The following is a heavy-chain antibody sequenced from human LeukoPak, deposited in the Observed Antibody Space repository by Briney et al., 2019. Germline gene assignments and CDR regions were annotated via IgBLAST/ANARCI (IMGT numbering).Heavy chain of an antibody. Sequence: GGSLRLSCAASGFTFSSYSMNWVRQAPGKGLEWVSSISSSSSNIYYADSVKGRYTISRDNAKNSLYLQMNSLRAEDTAVYYCASSSGYCSSTSCYRPFGYWGQGTLVTVSS. D-gene: IGHD2-2*01. V-gene: IGHV3-21*01. J-gene: IGHJ4*02. CDR3: ASSSGYCSSTSCYRPFGY. CDR2: ISSSSSNI. CDR1: GFTFSSYS.